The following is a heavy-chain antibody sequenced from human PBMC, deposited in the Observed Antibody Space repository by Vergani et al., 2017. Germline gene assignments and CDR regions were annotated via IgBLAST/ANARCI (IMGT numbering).Heavy chain of an antibody. CDR2: IQFDGSNQ. CDR1: GFTLSNYD. J-gene: IGHJ4*02. D-gene: IGHD3-16*01. Sequence: QVQLVESGGGVVQRGGSLRLSCATSGFTLSNYDMQWIRQGPGKGLAFVAFIQFDGSNQYYVYSVKGRFTLSRDFSKNTLYLQMNSLRTDDTATDYCAKHFRGWGIDYWGQGTQVIVSS. CDR3: AKHFRGWGIDY. V-gene: IGHV3-30*02.